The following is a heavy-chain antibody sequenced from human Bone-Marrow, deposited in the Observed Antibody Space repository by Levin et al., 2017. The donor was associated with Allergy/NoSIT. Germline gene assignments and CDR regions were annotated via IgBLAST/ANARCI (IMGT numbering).Heavy chain of an antibody. D-gene: IGHD3-22*01. V-gene: IGHV3-23*01. J-gene: IGHJ1*01. Sequence: ETLSLTCAASGFTFSDYAMSWVRQAPGKGLEWVASISHRGGTTFYADSVEGRFTISRDNSKSLLYLQMHSLRAGDTAVYYCAKVPYFFDSGGSYYLEYFQHWGQGTLVSVSS. CDR3: AKVPYFFDSGGSYYLEYFQH. CDR2: ISHRGGTT. CDR1: GFTFSDYA.